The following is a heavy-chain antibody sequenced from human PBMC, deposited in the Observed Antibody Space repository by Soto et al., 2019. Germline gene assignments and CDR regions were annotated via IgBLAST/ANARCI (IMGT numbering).Heavy chain of an antibody. CDR2: IKHDGSEK. CDR1: GFTFSSFW. V-gene: IGHV3-7*01. D-gene: IGHD1-26*01. CDR3: VRDRSGSYLEGFDY. Sequence: EVQLVESGGGLVQLGGSRRLSCAASGFTFSSFWMTWVRQAPGKGLEWVANIKHDGSEKYYVESVKGRFTISRDNARNSLFLEMKSPRSEDTAVYSCVRDRSGSYLEGFDYWGQGTLVTVSS. J-gene: IGHJ4*02.